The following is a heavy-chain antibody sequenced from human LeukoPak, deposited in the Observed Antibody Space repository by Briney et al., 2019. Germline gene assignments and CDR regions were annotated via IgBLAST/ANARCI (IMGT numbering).Heavy chain of an antibody. CDR1: GFTFSSYG. CDR2: IWYDGSNK. J-gene: IGHJ4*02. CDR3: AIVLDPYYYGSGSSDY. D-gene: IGHD3-10*01. V-gene: IGHV3-33*01. Sequence: PGGSLRLSCAASGFTFSSYGMHWVRQAPGKGLEWVAVIWYDGSNKYYGDFVKGRFTISRDNSKNTLHLQMNSLRAEDTAVYYCAIVLDPYYYGSGSSDYWGQGTLVTVSS.